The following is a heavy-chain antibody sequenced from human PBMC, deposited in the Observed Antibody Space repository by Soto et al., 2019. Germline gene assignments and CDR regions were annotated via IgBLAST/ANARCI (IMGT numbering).Heavy chain of an antibody. CDR3: ARDQGELQLWSPGYYGMDV. V-gene: IGHV4-4*02. J-gene: IGHJ6*02. Sequence: SETLSLTCAVSGGSISSSNWWSWVRQPPGKGLEWIGEIYHSGSTNYNPSLKSRVTISVDKSKNQFSLKLSSVTAADTAVYYCARDQGELQLWSPGYYGMDVWGQGTTVTVSS. CDR1: GGSISSSNW. D-gene: IGHD5-18*01. CDR2: IYHSGST.